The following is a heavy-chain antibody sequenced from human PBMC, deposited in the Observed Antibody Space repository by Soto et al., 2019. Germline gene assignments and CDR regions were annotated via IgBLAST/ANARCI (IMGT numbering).Heavy chain of an antibody. CDR3: ARMYGEWRAGEDYGMDV. CDR2: IYPGGSDT. Sequence: PGESLKISCKGSGYTFTTYWIAWVRQMPGKGLEWMGIIYPGGSDTRYSPSFQGQVTISADKSITTAYLQWSSLKASDTAMYYCARMYGEWRAGEDYGMDVWGQGTTVTVSS. J-gene: IGHJ6*02. CDR1: GYTFTTYW. D-gene: IGHD3-3*01. V-gene: IGHV5-51*01.